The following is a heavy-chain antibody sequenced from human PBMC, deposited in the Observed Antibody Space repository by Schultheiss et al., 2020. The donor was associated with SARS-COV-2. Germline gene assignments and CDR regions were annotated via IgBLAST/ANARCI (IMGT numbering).Heavy chain of an antibody. J-gene: IGHJ4*02. V-gene: IGHV3-30*07. CDR3: ARTRGIAAAGGGYFDY. Sequence: GESLKISCAASGFTFSSYAMHWVRQAPGKGLEWVAVISYDGSNKYYADSVKGRFTISRDNSKNTLYLQMNSLRAEDTAVYYCARTRGIAAAGGGYFDYWGQGTLVTVSS. CDR2: ISYDGSNK. CDR1: GFTFSSYA. D-gene: IGHD6-13*01.